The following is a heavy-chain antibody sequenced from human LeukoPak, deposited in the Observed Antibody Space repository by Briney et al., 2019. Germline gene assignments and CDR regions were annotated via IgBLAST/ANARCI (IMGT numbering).Heavy chain of an antibody. J-gene: IGHJ3*02. Sequence: GGSLRLSCAASGFTFSSYSMNWVRQAPGKGLEWVSYIRRSSSYIYYADSVQGRFTISRDNAKNSLYLQMNSLRAEDTAVYYCARDLRHIVVVPAAIRGSRHAFDIWGQGTMVTVSS. CDR3: ARDLRHIVVVPAAIRGSRHAFDI. V-gene: IGHV3-21*01. CDR1: GFTFSSYS. D-gene: IGHD2-2*02. CDR2: IRRSSSYI.